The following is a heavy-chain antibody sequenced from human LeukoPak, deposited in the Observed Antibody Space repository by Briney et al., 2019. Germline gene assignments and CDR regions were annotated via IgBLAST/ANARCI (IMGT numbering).Heavy chain of an antibody. J-gene: IGHJ4*02. D-gene: IGHD3-10*01. V-gene: IGHV4-4*07. CDR2: IYTSGST. Sequence: SETLSLTCTVSGGSISSYYWSWIRQPAGKGLEWIGRIYTSGSTNYNPSLKSRVTMSVDTSKNQFSLKLSSVTAADTAVYYCARGSYYGSGSYYFYFDYWGQGTLVSVSS. CDR3: ARGSYYGSGSYYFYFDY. CDR1: GGSISSYY.